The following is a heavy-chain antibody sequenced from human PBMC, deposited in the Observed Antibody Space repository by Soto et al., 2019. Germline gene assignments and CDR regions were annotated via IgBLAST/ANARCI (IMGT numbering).Heavy chain of an antibody. CDR3: GNDVAPGGLEV. D-gene: IGHD5-12*01. Sequence: PGGSLRLSCVVSGFTTFDLGMHWVRQSPAKGLEWVSGILWNSGAAGYADSVKGRFTISRDRAKRALYLQMDSLRPEDTALYYCGNDVAPGGLEVWGQGTTVTVSS. CDR2: ILWNSGAA. V-gene: IGHV3-9*02. CDR1: GFTTFDLG. J-gene: IGHJ6*02.